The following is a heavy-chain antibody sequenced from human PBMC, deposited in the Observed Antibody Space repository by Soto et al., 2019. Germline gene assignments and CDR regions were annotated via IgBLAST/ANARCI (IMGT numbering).Heavy chain of an antibody. CDR1: GGSVSSGSYY. J-gene: IGHJ4*02. Sequence: SETLSLTCTVPGGSVSSGSYYWSWIRQPPGKGLEWIGYIYYSGSTNYNPSLKSRVTISLDTSKSQFSLKLSSVTAADTAVYYWGREIFTYSRYYFDYGGKGPLFT. D-gene: IGHD2-15*01. CDR3: GREIFTYSRYYFDY. V-gene: IGHV4-61*01. CDR2: IYYSGST.